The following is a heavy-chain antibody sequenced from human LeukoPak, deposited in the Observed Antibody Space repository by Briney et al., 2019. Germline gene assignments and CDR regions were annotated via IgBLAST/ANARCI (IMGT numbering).Heavy chain of an antibody. J-gene: IGHJ4*02. D-gene: IGHD1-26*01. CDR1: GYTFTSYG. Sequence: ASVKVSCKASGYTFTSYGISWVRQAPGQGLEWMGWISAYNGNTNYAQKLQGRVTMTTDTSTSTAYMELRSLRSDDTAVYYCARTEQSGSYYLYYFDYWGQGTLVTVSS. CDR2: ISAYNGNT. CDR3: ARTEQSGSYYLYYFDY. V-gene: IGHV1-18*01.